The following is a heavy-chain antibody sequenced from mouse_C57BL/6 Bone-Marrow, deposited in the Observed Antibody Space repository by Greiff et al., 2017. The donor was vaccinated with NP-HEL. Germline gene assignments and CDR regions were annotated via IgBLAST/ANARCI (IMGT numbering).Heavy chain of an antibody. J-gene: IGHJ1*03. V-gene: IGHV1-81*01. CDR3: ARYGVLRRGYFDV. Sequence: QVQLKQSGAELARPGASVKLSCKASGYTFTSYGISWVKQSTGQGLEWIGEIYPRSGNTYYNEKFKGKATLTADKSSSTAYMELRSLTSEDSAVYFCARYGVLRRGYFDVWGTGTTVTVSS. D-gene: IGHD1-1*01. CDR2: IYPRSGNT. CDR1: GYTFTSYG.